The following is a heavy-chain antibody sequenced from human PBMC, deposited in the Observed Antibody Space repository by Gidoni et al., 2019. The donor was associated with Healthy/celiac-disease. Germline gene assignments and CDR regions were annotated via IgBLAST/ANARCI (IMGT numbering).Heavy chain of an antibody. Sequence: WIRQPAGKGLEWIGRIYTSGSTNYNPSLKSRVTISVDTSKNQFSLKLSSVTAAETAVYYCARGQGYCSGGSCDPNYYYYYGMDVWGQGTTVTVSS. CDR2: IYTSGST. J-gene: IGHJ6*02. CDR3: ARGQGYCSGGSCDPNYYYYYGMDV. D-gene: IGHD2-15*01. V-gene: IGHV4-61*02.